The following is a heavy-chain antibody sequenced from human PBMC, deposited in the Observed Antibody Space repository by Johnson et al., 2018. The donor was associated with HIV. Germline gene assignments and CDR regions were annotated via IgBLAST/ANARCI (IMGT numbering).Heavy chain of an antibody. Sequence: VQLVESGGGLVQPGGSLRLSCAASGFTVSSNYMSWVRQAPGKGLEWVSVIYSGGSIYYAVSVKGRFTISRDNSKNTLYLQMNSLRAEDTAVYYCARGGIWGSWAFDIWGQGTMVTVSS. CDR2: IYSGGSI. CDR3: ARGGIWGSWAFDI. J-gene: IGHJ3*02. V-gene: IGHV3-66*01. CDR1: GFTVSSNY. D-gene: IGHD3-16*01.